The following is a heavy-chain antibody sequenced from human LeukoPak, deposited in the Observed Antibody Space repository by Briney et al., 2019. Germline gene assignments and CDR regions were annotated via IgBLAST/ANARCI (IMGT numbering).Heavy chain of an antibody. CDR2: IYYSGST. D-gene: IGHD2-2*01. V-gene: IGHV4-39*01. Sequence: PSETLSLTCTVSGGSISSSSYYWGWIRQPPGRGLEWIVSIYYSGSTYYNPSLKSRITISVDTSKNQFSLKLSSVTAADTAVYYCASVCSSTSCYLNWFDPWGQGTLVTVSS. CDR1: GGSISSSSYY. CDR3: ASVCSSTSCYLNWFDP. J-gene: IGHJ5*02.